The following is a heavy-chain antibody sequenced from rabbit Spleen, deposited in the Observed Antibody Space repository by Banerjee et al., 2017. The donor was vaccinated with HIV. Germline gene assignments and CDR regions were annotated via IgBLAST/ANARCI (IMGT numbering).Heavy chain of an antibody. V-gene: IGHV1S7*01. CDR3: ARDGAGGSYFAL. CDR2: IDPLFGIT. Sequence: QLVESGGGLVQPGGSLKLSCKASGFDFSGYYMNWVRQAPGKGLEWIGYIDPLFGITYYANWVNGRFSISRENAQNTVFLQMTSLTAADTATYFCARDGAGGSYFALWGPGTLVTVS. CDR1: GFDFSGYY. J-gene: IGHJ6*01. D-gene: IGHD8-1*01.